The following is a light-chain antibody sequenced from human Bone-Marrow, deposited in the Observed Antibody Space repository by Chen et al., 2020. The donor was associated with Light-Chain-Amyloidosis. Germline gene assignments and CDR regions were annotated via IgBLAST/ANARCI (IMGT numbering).Light chain of an antibody. CDR2: EAS. J-gene: IGKJ2*04. CDR3: QQYKSYRCS. Sequence: DSQMTQSPSTLSASVGDRVTITCRASQSISTWLTWYQQKPGNAPKQLIYEASNLETGVPSRFSGSGSGTEFTRTISSMQPADFATYYFQQYKSYRCSFGQGTKLEIK. V-gene: IGKV1-5*03. CDR1: QSISTW.